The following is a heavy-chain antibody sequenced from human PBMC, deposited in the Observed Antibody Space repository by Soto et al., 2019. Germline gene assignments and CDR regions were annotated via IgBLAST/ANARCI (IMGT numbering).Heavy chain of an antibody. CDR2: INGDGSST. D-gene: IGHD5-12*01. V-gene: IGHV3-74*01. CDR1: GFTFNSHW. J-gene: IGHJ6*02. Sequence: EVQLVESGGGLVQPGGSLRLSCAAAGFTFNSHWMNWVRQAPGKGLVWVSGINGDGSSTFYADSVKGRFTVSRDNAKNTLYLKMKSMRLDDKAVYYCSRGIQWRHGMDVWCQGTMVAVSS. CDR3: SRGIQWRHGMDV.